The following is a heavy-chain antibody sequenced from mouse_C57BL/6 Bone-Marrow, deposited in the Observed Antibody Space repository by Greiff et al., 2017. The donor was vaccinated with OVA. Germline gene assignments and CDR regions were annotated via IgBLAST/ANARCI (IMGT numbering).Heavy chain of an antibody. CDR3: ARRYYGSSYWYFDV. CDR2: IYPGSGST. Sequence: QVQLKQPGAELVKPGASVKMSCKASGYTFTSYWITWVKQRPGQGLEWIGDIYPGSGSTNYNEKFKSKATLTVDTSSSTAYMQLSSLTSEDSAVYYCARRYYGSSYWYFDVWGTGTPVTVSS. V-gene: IGHV1-55*01. J-gene: IGHJ1*03. CDR1: GYTFTSYW. D-gene: IGHD1-1*01.